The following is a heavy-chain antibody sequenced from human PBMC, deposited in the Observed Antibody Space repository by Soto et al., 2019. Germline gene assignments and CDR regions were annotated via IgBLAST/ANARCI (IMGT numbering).Heavy chain of an antibody. CDR3: ASYLSYYYYGMDG. V-gene: IGHV3-21*01. Sequence: PGGSLRLSCAASGFSFSSYPMTWVRQAPGKGLEWVSSISSSSSYIYYADSVKGRFTISRDNAKNSLYLQMNSLRAEDTAVYSCASYLSYYYYGMDGWGQGTTVTVSS. CDR2: ISSSSSYI. D-gene: IGHD3-10*01. CDR1: GFSFSSYP. J-gene: IGHJ6*02.